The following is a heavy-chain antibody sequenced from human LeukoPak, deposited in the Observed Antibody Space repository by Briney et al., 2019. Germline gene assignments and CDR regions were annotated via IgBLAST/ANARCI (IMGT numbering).Heavy chain of an antibody. Sequence: SETLSLTCTVSGGSISSYYWSWIRQPPGKGLEWIGYIYYSGSTNYNPSLKSRVTISVDTSKNQFSLKLNSVTAADTAVYYCARVVAAAGTRWFDPWGQGTLVTVSS. CDR2: IYYSGST. V-gene: IGHV4-59*12. CDR3: ARVVAAAGTRWFDP. J-gene: IGHJ5*02. CDR1: GGSISSYY. D-gene: IGHD6-13*01.